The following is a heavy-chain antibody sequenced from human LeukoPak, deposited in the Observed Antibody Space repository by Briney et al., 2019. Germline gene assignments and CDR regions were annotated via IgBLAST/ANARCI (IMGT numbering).Heavy chain of an antibody. J-gene: IGHJ4*02. Sequence: ASVTVSFKASGYTFTSYGISWVRQAPGQGLEWMGWISAYNGNTNYAQKLQGRVTMTTDTSTSTAYMELRSLRSDDTAVYYCARDRRGGCSSTSCYTGFDYWAREPWSPSPQ. CDR1: GYTFTSYG. CDR3: ARDRRGGCSSTSCYTGFDY. CDR2: ISAYNGNT. V-gene: IGHV1-18*01. D-gene: IGHD2-2*02.